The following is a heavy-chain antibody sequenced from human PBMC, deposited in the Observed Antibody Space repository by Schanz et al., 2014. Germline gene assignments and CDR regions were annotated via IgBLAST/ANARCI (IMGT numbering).Heavy chain of an antibody. Sequence: QVQLVQSGAEVKKPGASVKVSCKASGYTFVSYSMHWVRQAPGQGLEWMGWISAYTNNTNYAQKVQGRVTMTTDTSTGTAYMELRNLRSDDTAVYYCARAKLFGDMDVWGQGTTVTVSS. CDR3: ARAKLFGDMDV. CDR1: GYTFVSYS. CDR2: ISAYTNNT. D-gene: IGHD3-10*01. V-gene: IGHV1-18*04. J-gene: IGHJ6*02.